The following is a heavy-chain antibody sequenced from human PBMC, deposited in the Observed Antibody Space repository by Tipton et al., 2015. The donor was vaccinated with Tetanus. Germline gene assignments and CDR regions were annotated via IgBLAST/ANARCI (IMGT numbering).Heavy chain of an antibody. V-gene: IGHV3-23*01. J-gene: IGHJ4*02. CDR1: GFTFSNYA. Sequence: GSLRLSCAASGFTFSNYALSWVRQAPGKGLEWVSAISGSGGSTFYADSVKGRFTISRDNSKNTLYLQMNSLRAEDTAVYFCAKTSSIFGVVIEPFDYWGQGTLVTVSS. D-gene: IGHD3-3*01. CDR3: AKTSSIFGVVIEPFDY. CDR2: ISGSGGST.